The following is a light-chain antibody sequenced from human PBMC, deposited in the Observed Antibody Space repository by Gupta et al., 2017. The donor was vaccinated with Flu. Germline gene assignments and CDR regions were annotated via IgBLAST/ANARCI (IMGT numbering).Light chain of an antibody. CDR2: EVR. Sequence: QSALTQPASVSGSPGQSITISCTGTSSDVGYYNLVSWYQQFPGNAPKLIIYEVRKRPSGVSNRFSGSTSGTTASLTISGRQAEDETDYYGCSDAGGSTWVFGGGTKLTVL. CDR3: CSDAGGSTWV. V-gene: IGLV2-23*02. CDR1: SSDVGYYNL. J-gene: IGLJ3*02.